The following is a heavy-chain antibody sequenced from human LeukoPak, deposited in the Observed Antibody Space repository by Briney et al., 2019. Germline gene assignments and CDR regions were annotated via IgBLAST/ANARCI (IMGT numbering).Heavy chain of an antibody. J-gene: IGHJ4*02. V-gene: IGHV5-51*01. CDR2: FYPVDSDS. CDR1: GYSFTSYW. Sequence: GESLKISCKGSGYSFTSYWIGWVRQMPGKGLEWMGIFYPVDSDSRYSPSFQGQVTISVDKPINTAYLQWSSLKASDTATYYCARRLDYYDSSGYPSYYFDYWGQGTLVTVSS. CDR3: ARRLDYYDSSGYPSYYFDY. D-gene: IGHD3-22*01.